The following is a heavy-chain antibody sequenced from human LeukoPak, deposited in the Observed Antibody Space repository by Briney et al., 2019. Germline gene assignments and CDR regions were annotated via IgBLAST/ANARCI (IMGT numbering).Heavy chain of an antibody. Sequence: ASVKVSCKASGGTFSSYAISWVRQAPGQGLEWMGRIIPILGIANYAQKFQGRVTITADKSTSTAYMELSSLRSEDTAVYYCASGWFRELADIKDYYGMDVWGQGTTVTVSS. V-gene: IGHV1-69*04. CDR2: IIPILGIA. CDR1: GGTFSSYA. CDR3: ASGWFRELADIKDYYGMDV. D-gene: IGHD3-10*01. J-gene: IGHJ6*02.